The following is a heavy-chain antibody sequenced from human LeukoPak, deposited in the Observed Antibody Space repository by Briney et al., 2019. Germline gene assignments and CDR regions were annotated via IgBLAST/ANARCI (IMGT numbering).Heavy chain of an antibody. Sequence: GASVKISCKASGYTFTDHYMHWVQQAPGKGLEWMGRVDPEDGETIYAEKFQGRVTITADTSTDTAYMELSSLRSEDTAVYYCATDLEDIVVVPAAIGGDYWGQGTLVTVSS. V-gene: IGHV1-69-2*01. CDR3: ATDLEDIVVVPAAIGGDY. D-gene: IGHD2-2*01. CDR1: GYTFTDHY. CDR2: VDPEDGET. J-gene: IGHJ4*02.